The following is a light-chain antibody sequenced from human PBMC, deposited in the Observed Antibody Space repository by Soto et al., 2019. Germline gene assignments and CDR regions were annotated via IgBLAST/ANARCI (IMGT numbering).Light chain of an antibody. J-gene: IGLJ1*01. CDR2: DVT. Sequence: QSVLTQPASVSGSPGQSITISCTGTSSDVGGYNYVSWYQQHPVKAPKLMIYDVTNRPSGVSDRFSGSKSGNMASLTISGLQAEDEADYYCSSYTSSSTPYAFGTGTKVTV. CDR1: SSDVGGYNY. V-gene: IGLV2-14*01. CDR3: SSYTSSSTPYA.